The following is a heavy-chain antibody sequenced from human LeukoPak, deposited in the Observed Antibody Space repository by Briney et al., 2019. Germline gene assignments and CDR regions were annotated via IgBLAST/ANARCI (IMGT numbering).Heavy chain of an antibody. D-gene: IGHD2-8*01. V-gene: IGHV3-9*01. J-gene: IGHJ4*02. CDR3: AKGGPGYCTNGVCYTGNFDY. CDR2: ISWNSGSI. Sequence: PGGSLRLSCAASGFTFDDYAMHWVRQAPGKGLEWVSGISWNSGSIGYADSVKGRFTISRDNAKNSLYLQMNSLRAEDTALYYCAKGGPGYCTNGVCYTGNFDYWGQGTLVTVSS. CDR1: GFTFDDYA.